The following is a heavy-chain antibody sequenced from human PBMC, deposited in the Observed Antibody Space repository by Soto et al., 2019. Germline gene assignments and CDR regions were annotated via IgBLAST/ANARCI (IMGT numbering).Heavy chain of an antibody. V-gene: IGHV1-18*01. Sequence: QVLLLQSGAEVKKPGASVKVSCKASGYNFTIYGITWVRQSPGQGLEWMGWINPYNGNTNFAQKVQGRVTMTTHTSTSTAYMELRSLRSDDTAVYYCAGRRRYDFFFDAWGQGTLVTVSS. CDR1: GYNFTIYG. J-gene: IGHJ5*02. CDR2: INPYNGNT. D-gene: IGHD3-3*01. CDR3: AGRRRYDFFFDA.